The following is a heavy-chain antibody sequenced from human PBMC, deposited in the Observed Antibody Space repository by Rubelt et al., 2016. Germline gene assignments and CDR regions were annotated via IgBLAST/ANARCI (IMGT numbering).Heavy chain of an antibody. J-gene: IGHJ6*02. V-gene: IGHV4-34*01. Sequence: QVQLQQWGAGLLKPSETLSLTCAVYGGSFSGYYWSWIRQPPGKGLEWIGEINHSGSTNYNPSFKSRVTISVDTSKNQFSLKLSYVTAADTAVYYCARHESEVTYYYYGMDVWGQGTTVTVSS. CDR2: INHSGST. CDR1: GGSFSGYY. D-gene: IGHD1-14*01. CDR3: ARHESEVTYYYYGMDV.